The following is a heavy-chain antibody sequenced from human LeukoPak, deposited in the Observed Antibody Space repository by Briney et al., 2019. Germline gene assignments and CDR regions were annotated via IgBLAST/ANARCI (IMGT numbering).Heavy chain of an antibody. CDR2: IYPGDSDT. D-gene: IGHD2-8*01. CDR3: ARGYCTNGVCKGAFDP. CDR1: GYSFTSYW. V-gene: IGHV5-51*01. Sequence: GESLKISCKGSGYSFTSYWIGWVRQMPGRGLEWMGIIYPGDSDTRYSPSFQGQVTISADKSISTAYLQWSSLKASDTAMYYCARGYCTNGVCKGAFDPWGQGTLVTVSS. J-gene: IGHJ5*02.